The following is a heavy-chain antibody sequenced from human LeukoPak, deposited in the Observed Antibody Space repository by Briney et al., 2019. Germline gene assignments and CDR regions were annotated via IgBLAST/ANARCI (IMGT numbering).Heavy chain of an antibody. CDR3: ARLTWMTTDDY. J-gene: IGHJ4*02. Sequence: GASVKVSCKASGYTLTSYGISWVRQAPGQGLEWMGWINPNSGGTNYAQKFQGRVTMTRDTSISTAYMELSRLRSDDTAVYYCARLTWMTTDDYWGQGTLVTVSS. CDR2: INPNSGGT. V-gene: IGHV1-2*02. CDR1: GYTLTSYG. D-gene: IGHD4-17*01.